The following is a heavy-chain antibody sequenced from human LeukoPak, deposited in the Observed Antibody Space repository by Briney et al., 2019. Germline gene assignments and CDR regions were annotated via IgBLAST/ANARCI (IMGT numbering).Heavy chain of an antibody. CDR2: IYPGDSDT. CDR1: GYSFTSYW. Sequence: GESLKISCEGSGYSFTSYWIGWVRQMPGKGLEWMGIIYPGDSDTRYSPSFQGQVTISADKSISTAYLQWSSLKASDTAMYYCARRAQDYSNYGYYFDYWGQGTLVTVSS. D-gene: IGHD4-11*01. CDR3: ARRAQDYSNYGYYFDY. V-gene: IGHV5-51*01. J-gene: IGHJ4*02.